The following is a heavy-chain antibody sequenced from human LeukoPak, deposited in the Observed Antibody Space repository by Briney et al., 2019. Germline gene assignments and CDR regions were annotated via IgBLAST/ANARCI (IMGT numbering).Heavy chain of an antibody. Sequence: SVKVSCKASGGTFSSYEISWVRQAPGQGLEWMGGIIPMFGTAKYAQKFQGRVTITTDKSTSTAYMELSSLRSEDTAVYYCARVLHKRMYDSTTYFPYWGQGILVTVSS. CDR2: IIPMFGTA. CDR1: GGTFSSYE. CDR3: ARVLHKRMYDSTTYFPY. D-gene: IGHD3-22*01. J-gene: IGHJ4*02. V-gene: IGHV1-69*05.